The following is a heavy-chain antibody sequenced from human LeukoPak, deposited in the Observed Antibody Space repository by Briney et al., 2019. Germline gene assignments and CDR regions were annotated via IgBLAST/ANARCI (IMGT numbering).Heavy chain of an antibody. CDR3: AKPAYSSGWRPNYNWFDP. CDR1: GFTFSSYG. CDR2: IRYDGSNK. J-gene: IGHJ5*02. V-gene: IGHV3-30*02. D-gene: IGHD6-19*01. Sequence: RGSLRLSCAASGFTFSSYGMHWVRQAPGKGLEWVAFIRYDGSNKYYADSVKGRFTISRDNSKSTLYLQMNSLRAEDTAVYYCAKPAYSSGWRPNYNWFDPWGQGTLVTVSS.